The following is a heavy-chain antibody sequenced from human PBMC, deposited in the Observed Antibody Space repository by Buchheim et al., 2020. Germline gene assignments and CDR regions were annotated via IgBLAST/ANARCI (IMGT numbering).Heavy chain of an antibody. CDR2: IWYAGSNK. V-gene: IGHV3-33*01. D-gene: IGHD5-24*01. CDR3: AREDEMAYYFDY. Sequence: QVQLVESGGGVVQPGRSLRLSCAASGFTFSSYGMHWVRQAPGKGLEWVAVIWYAGSNKYYADSVKGRFTIPRANSKNTLYLQMNSLRAEDTAVYYCAREDEMAYYFDYWGQGTL. J-gene: IGHJ4*02. CDR1: GFTFSSYG.